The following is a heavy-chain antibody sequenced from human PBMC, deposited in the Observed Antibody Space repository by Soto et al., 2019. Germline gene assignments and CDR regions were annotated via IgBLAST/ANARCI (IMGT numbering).Heavy chain of an antibody. Sequence: ASVKVSCKASGYSVSDYFIQWVRQAPGQGLEWVAWINPKTAATNYAKKFQGRVSLTWDTSFSTAYMEVTRLRPDDTAVYYCARIKWGLDSYNGMDVWGQGTMVTVSS. J-gene: IGHJ6*02. CDR3: ARIKWGLDSYNGMDV. CDR2: INPKTAAT. D-gene: IGHD1-26*01. CDR1: GYSVSDYF. V-gene: IGHV1-2*02.